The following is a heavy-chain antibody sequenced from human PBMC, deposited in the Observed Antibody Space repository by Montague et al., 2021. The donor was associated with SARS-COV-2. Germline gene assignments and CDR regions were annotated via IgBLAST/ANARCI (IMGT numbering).Heavy chain of an antibody. CDR3: ARHITGSGNAFDI. V-gene: IGHV4-39*01. CDR1: GGSVSSSSYY. CDR2: IYYTGST. J-gene: IGHJ3*02. D-gene: IGHD3-10*01. Sequence: SETLSLTCTVSGGSVSSSSYYWGWIRQPPGKGLEWIGSIYYTGSTYYNPSLKSRATISVDTSKNQFSLKQSSVTAADTAVYYCARHITGSGNAFDIWGQGTMVTVSS.